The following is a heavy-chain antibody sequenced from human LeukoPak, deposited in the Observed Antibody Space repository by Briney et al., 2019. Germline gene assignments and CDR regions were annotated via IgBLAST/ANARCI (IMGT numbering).Heavy chain of an antibody. Sequence: ASVKVSCKACGYTFTSYCMHWVRQAPGQGLEWMGIMNPSGGSTNYAQKFQGRDTMTRDMSTSTVYMELSSLRSEDTAVYYCARGLPRSPLTQYGSETDAFDIWGQGTMVTVSS. CDR2: MNPSGGST. J-gene: IGHJ3*02. CDR3: ARGLPRSPLTQYGSETDAFDI. V-gene: IGHV1-46*01. CDR1: GYTFTSYC. D-gene: IGHD3-10*01.